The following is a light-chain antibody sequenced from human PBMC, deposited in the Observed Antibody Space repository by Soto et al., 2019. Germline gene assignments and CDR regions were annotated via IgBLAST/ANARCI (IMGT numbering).Light chain of an antibody. J-gene: IGKJ5*01. CDR2: GAS. CDR1: QSVSSSY. V-gene: IGKV3-20*01. CDR3: QQYGSSPPVT. Sequence: IVLTQSPGTLSLSPGERATLSCRARQSVSSSYLAWYQQKPGQAPRLLIYGASGRATGIPDRCSGSGSGTDFTLTISRLEPEDFAVYYCQQYGSSPPVTFGQGTRLEIK.